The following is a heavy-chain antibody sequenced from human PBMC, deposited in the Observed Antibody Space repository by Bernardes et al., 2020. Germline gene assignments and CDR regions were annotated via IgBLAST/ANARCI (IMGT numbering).Heavy chain of an antibody. CDR3: AKDPAADTYYYYYYMDV. D-gene: IGHD6-13*01. J-gene: IGHJ6*03. V-gene: IGHV3-30*18. CDR1: GFTCSSYG. Sequence: GSIRLSFEAAGFTCSSYGMHWVRPAPGKGLEWVAVISYDGSKKDYVDSVKGRFTISRDNSKNTLYLQMNSLRAEDTAVYYCAKDPAADTYYYYYYMDVWGTGTTVTVSS. CDR2: ISYDGSKK.